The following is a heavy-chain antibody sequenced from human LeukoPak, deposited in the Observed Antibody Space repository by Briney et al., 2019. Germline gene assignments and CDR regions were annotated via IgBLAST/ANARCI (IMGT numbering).Heavy chain of an antibody. Sequence: PGGSLRLSCAASGFTVSTNYMSWVRQAPGKGLEWVSAISGSGGSTYYADSVKGRFTISRDNSKNTLYLQMNSLRAEDTAVYYCAKRVQLQEFDYWGQGTLVTVSS. CDR1: GFTVSTNY. V-gene: IGHV3-23*01. CDR3: AKRVQLQEFDY. J-gene: IGHJ4*02. CDR2: ISGSGGST. D-gene: IGHD5-18*01.